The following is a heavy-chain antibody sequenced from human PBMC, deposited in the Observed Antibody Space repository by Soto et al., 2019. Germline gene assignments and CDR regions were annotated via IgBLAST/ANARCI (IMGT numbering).Heavy chain of an antibody. J-gene: IGHJ3*02. CDR1: GFTVSSNY. Sequence: GGSLRLSCAASGFTVSSNYMSWVRQAPGKGLEWVSVIYSGGSTYYADSVKGRFTISRHNSKNTLYLQMNSLRAEDTAVYYCAREGHGIAARPDAFDIWGQGTMVTVSS. CDR2: IYSGGST. V-gene: IGHV3-53*04. D-gene: IGHD6-6*01. CDR3: AREGHGIAARPDAFDI.